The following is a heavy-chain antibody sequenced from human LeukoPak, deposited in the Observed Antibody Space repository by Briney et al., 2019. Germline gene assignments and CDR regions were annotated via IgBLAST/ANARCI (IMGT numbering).Heavy chain of an antibody. J-gene: IGHJ5*02. V-gene: IGHV3-21*01. D-gene: IGHD3-22*01. Sequence: GGSLRLSSAASGFTFSSYAMSWVRQAPGKGLEWVSSISSSSSYIYYADSVKGRFTISRDNAKNSLYLQMNSLRAEDTAVYYCARDLVYYDSSGYPSSNWFDPWGQGTLVTVSS. CDR1: GFTFSSYA. CDR3: ARDLVYYDSSGYPSSNWFDP. CDR2: ISSSSSYI.